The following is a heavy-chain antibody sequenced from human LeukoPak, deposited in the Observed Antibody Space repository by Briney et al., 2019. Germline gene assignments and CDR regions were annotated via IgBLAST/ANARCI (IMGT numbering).Heavy chain of an antibody. Sequence: GGSLRLSCAASGFTFSNYWMSWVRQAPGKGLEWVANIKQDGSEKYYVDSVKGRFTISRDNAKNSLYLQMNSLRAEDTAVYYCARDYGDYFDYWGQGTLVTVSS. J-gene: IGHJ4*02. D-gene: IGHD4-17*01. V-gene: IGHV3-7*01. CDR1: GFTFSNYW. CDR2: IKQDGSEK. CDR3: ARDYGDYFDY.